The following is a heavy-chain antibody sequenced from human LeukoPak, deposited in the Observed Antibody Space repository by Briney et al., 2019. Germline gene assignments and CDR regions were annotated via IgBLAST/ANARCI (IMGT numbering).Heavy chain of an antibody. CDR3: ARDVEEGYSSGWYGY. J-gene: IGHJ4*02. CDR1: GFTFSSYA. CDR2: ISYDGSNK. V-gene: IGHV3-30-3*01. D-gene: IGHD6-19*01. Sequence: GRSLRLSCAASGFTFSSYAMHWVRQAPGKGLEWVAVISYDGSNKYYADSVKGRFTISRDNSKNTLYLQMNSLRAEDTAVYYCARDVEEGYSSGWYGYWGQGTLVTVSS.